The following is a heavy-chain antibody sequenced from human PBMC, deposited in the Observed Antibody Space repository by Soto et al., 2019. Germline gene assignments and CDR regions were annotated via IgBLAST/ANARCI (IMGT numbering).Heavy chain of an antibody. J-gene: IGHJ3*01. D-gene: IGHD3-9*01. V-gene: IGHV1-18*01. CDR2: ISTFNGKT. CDR3: ARLLTEGATFREDAFDL. Sequence: QIQLVQSGGGVKTPGASVKVSCTTSRYTFTSHGIAWVRQAPGQGLEWMGWISTFNGKTDYAQKFQGRVPMTADTITRTVDMELRSLRSDDTAVYFCARLLTEGATFREDAFDLWGQGTKVTVSS. CDR1: RYTFTSHG.